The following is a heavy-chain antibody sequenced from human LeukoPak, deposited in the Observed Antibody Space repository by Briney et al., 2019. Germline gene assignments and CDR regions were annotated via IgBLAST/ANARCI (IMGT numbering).Heavy chain of an antibody. CDR2: ISSSSSYI. D-gene: IGHD2-2*03. V-gene: IGHV3-11*06. CDR3: ARDFAAGFWVARLGYYFDY. J-gene: IGHJ4*02. CDR1: GFTFSDYY. Sequence: PGGSLRLSCAASGFTFSDYYMSWIRQAPGKGLEWVSSISSSSSYIYYADSVKGRFTISRDNAKNSLYLQMNSLRAEDTAVYYCARDFAAGFWVARLGYYFDYWGQGTLVTVSS.